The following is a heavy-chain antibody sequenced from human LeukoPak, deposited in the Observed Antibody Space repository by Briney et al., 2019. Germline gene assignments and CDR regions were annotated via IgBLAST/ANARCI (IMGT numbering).Heavy chain of an antibody. CDR2: IYPGDSDT. Sequence: GESLKISRKGSGYSFTSYWIGWVRQMPGKGLEWMGIIYPGDSDTRYSPSFQGQVTISADKSISTAYLQWSSLKASDTAMYYCARSDYCSGGSCSPSNWFDPWGQGTLVTVSS. CDR3: ARSDYCSGGSCSPSNWFDP. D-gene: IGHD2-15*01. J-gene: IGHJ5*02. CDR1: GYSFTSYW. V-gene: IGHV5-51*01.